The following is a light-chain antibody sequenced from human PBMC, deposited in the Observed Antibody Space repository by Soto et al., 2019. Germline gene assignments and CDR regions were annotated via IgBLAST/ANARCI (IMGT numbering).Light chain of an antibody. CDR3: QQFRSSIPHT. CDR1: QVIGSRY. CDR2: GAS. V-gene: IGKV3-20*01. Sequence: EIVMTQSPVTLSLSPGERATISCRASQVIGSRYLAWYHQKSGQAPRLLIYGASSRATAIPDSCSGSGSGTDFTLTISRLQPEDCGVYYCQQFRSSIPHTFGEGTKLEIK. J-gene: IGKJ2*01.